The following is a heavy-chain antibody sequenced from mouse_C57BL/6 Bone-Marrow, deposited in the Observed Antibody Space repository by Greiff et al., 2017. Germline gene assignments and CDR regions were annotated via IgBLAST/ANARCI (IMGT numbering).Heavy chain of an antibody. J-gene: IGHJ3*01. CDR1: GYTFTSYG. D-gene: IGHD1-1*01. CDR2: IYPRSGNT. Sequence: QVQLKESGAELARPGASVKLSCKASGYTFTSYGISWVKQRTGQGLEWIGEIYPRSGNTYYNEKFKGKATLTADKSSSTAYMELRSLTSEDSAVYFCARSLYYYGRPLWGKGTLVTVSA. V-gene: IGHV1-81*01. CDR3: ARSLYYYGRPL.